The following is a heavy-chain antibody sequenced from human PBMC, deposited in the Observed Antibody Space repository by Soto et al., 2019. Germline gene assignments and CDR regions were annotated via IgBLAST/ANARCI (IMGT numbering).Heavy chain of an antibody. CDR2: IYYSGRT. CDR1: GDSISTYY. J-gene: IGHJ6*02. CDR3: ARFRCGSPYGMDV. Sequence: QVQLQESGPGLVKPSETLSLTCTVSGDSISTYYWSCIRQPPGKGLDWIGYIYYSGRTNDNTSLKSRVTISVDTXXXXFXLXLXXXXXXDXXVYYCARFRCGSPYGMDVWGQGTTVTVFS. D-gene: IGHD5-12*01. V-gene: IGHV4-59*01.